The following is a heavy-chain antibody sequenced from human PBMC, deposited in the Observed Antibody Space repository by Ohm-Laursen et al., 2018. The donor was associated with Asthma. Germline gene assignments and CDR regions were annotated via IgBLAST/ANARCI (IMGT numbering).Heavy chain of an antibody. J-gene: IGHJ4*02. CDR2: IWYDGSNK. CDR1: GFTFSSYG. Sequence: SLRPSCAASGFTFSSYGMHWVRQAPGKGLEWVAVIWYDGSNKYYADSVKGRFTISRDNSKNTLYLQMNSLRAEDTAVYYCARDLDGYNPQNWGQGTLVTVSS. D-gene: IGHD5-24*01. V-gene: IGHV3-33*08. CDR3: ARDLDGYNPQN.